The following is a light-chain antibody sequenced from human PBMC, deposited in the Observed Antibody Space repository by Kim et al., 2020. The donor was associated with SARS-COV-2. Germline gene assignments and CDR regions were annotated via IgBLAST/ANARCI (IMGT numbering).Light chain of an antibody. Sequence: DIVMTQSPDSLAVSLGERATINCKSSQSVLYSSNNKNYLAWYQQRPGQPPKLLIYWASTRESGVSDRFSGSGSGTDFTLTISSLQAEDVAVYYCQQYYTTPNTFGQGTKLEI. CDR3: QQYYTTPNT. V-gene: IGKV4-1*01. J-gene: IGKJ2*01. CDR2: WAS. CDR1: QSVLYSSNNKNY.